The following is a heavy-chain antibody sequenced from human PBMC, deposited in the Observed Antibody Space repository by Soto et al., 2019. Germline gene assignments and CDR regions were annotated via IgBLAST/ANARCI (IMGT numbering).Heavy chain of an antibody. V-gene: IGHV3-48*02. D-gene: IGHD2-15*01. Sequence: GGSLRLSCAASGFTFSSYSMNWVRQAPGKGLEWVSYISSSSTIYYADSVKGRFTISRDNAKNSLYLQMNSLRDEDTAVYYCARDRWQGEQWGQGTLVTVSS. J-gene: IGHJ4*02. CDR3: ARDRWQGEQ. CDR2: ISSSSTI. CDR1: GFTFSSYS.